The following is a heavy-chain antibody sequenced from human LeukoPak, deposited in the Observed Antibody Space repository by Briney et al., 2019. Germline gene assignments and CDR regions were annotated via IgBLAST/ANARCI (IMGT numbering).Heavy chain of an antibody. J-gene: IGHJ4*02. CDR3: ARSPDILTGENFDY. D-gene: IGHD3-9*01. CDR1: GYTFTGYY. CDR2: INPNSGGT. V-gene: IGHV1-2*02. Sequence: ASVKVSCKASGYTFTGYYMHWVRQAPGQGLEWMGWINPNSGGTNYAQKFQGRVTMTRDTSISTAYMELSRLRSGDTAVYYCARSPDILTGENFDYWGQGTLVTVSS.